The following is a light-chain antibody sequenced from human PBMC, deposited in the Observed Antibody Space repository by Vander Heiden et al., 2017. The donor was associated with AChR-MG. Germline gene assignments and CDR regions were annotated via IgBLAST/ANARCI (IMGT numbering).Light chain of an antibody. Sequence: EIVLTQSPGTLSLSPGERATLSCRASQSVGSSYLAWYQQKPGQAPRLLIYGASNRANGIPDRFSGSESGTDFTLSISRLEPEDFAVYYWQLDRTSRTFGQRTKVEI. V-gene: IGKV3-20*01. J-gene: IGKJ1*01. CDR1: QSVGSSY. CDR2: GAS. CDR3: QLDRTSRT.